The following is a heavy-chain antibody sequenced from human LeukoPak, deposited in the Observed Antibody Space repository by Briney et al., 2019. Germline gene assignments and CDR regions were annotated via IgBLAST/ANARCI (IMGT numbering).Heavy chain of an antibody. CDR1: GFTVSSNY. CDR2: IYSGGST. J-gene: IGHJ6*02. D-gene: IGHD2-2*01. Sequence: PGGSLRLSCAASGFTVSSNYMNWVRQAPGKGLEWVSIIYSGGSTYYAESVKGRFTISRDNSKNTLYLQMNSLRAEDTAVSYCAKGGISLGYCSSTSCYPDSNYYYYGMDAWGQGTTVTVSS. CDR3: AKGGISLGYCSSTSCYPDSNYYYYGMDA. V-gene: IGHV3-66*01.